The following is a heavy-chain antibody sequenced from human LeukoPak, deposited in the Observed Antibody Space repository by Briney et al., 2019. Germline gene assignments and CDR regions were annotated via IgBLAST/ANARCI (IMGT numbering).Heavy chain of an antibody. CDR3: ASDKTAQLDNYYYYMDV. CDR2: ISSSGSTI. J-gene: IGHJ6*03. V-gene: IGHV3-48*03. Sequence: GGSLRLSCAASGFTFSSYEMNWVRQAPGKGLEWVSYISSSGSTIYYADSVKGRFTISRDNAKNSLYLQMNSLRAEDTAVYYCASDKTAQLDNYYYYMDVWGKGTTVTISS. CDR1: GFTFSSYE. D-gene: IGHD6-13*01.